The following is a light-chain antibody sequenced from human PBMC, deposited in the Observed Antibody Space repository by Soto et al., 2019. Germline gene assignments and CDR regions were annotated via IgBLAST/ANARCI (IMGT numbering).Light chain of an antibody. CDR2: DVS. CDR1: SSDVGGYNY. Sequence: SALTQPASVSVSPGQSITISCTGTSSDVGGYNYVSWYQQHPGKAPKFMIYDVSNRPSGVSNRFSGSKSGNPASLTISWLQAEDEADYYSCSYTTSNTRQIVFGTGTKVTVL. V-gene: IGLV2-14*01. CDR3: CSYTTSNTRQIV. J-gene: IGLJ1*01.